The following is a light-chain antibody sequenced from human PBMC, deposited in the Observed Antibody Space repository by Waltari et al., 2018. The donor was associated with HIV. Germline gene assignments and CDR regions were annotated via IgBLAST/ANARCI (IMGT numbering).Light chain of an antibody. CDR3: MQGSHWPWT. J-gene: IGKJ2*02. CDR2: KLS. Sequence: DVVLTQSPLSLAVTLGQPASISCRSSQSLLYYDGNTHLNWFHQRPGQAPRRLIYKLSHRDSWVPERFSGSGSGTDFTLTISSVEAEDVGIYFCMQGSHWPWTFGQGTKVEIK. CDR1: QSLLYYDGNTH. V-gene: IGKV2-30*01.